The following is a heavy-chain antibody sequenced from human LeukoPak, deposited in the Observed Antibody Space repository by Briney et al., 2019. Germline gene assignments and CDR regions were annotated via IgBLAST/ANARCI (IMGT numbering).Heavy chain of an antibody. Sequence: ASVKVPCKASGYTFTSYYMHWVRQPHGQGLEWMGIINPSGGSKSYAQKLQGRVTMTKDTSTSTVYMELSGLRSEDTAVYYCARGEAVAGTGSFDYWGQGTLVTVSS. CDR2: INPSGGSK. D-gene: IGHD6-19*01. J-gene: IGHJ4*02. CDR1: GYTFTSYY. CDR3: ARGEAVAGTGSFDY. V-gene: IGHV1-46*01.